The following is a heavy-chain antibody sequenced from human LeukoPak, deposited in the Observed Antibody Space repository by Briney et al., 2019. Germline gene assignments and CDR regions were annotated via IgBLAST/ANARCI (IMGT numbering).Heavy chain of an antibody. Sequence: SETLSLTCTVSGGSISSYLWSWIRQPPGKGLEWIGYIYYSGSTNYNPSLKRRVTILVDKSKKQFSLKVSSVTAADTAVYYCARGQYSGSCFDNWGQGSLVTVSS. J-gene: IGHJ4*02. V-gene: IGHV4-59*01. D-gene: IGHD1-26*01. CDR3: ARGQYSGSCFDN. CDR2: IYYSGST. CDR1: GGSISSYL.